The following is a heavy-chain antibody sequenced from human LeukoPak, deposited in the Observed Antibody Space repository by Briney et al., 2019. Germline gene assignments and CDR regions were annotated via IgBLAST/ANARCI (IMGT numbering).Heavy chain of an antibody. V-gene: IGHV3-30*18. Sequence: GGSLRLSCAATGFTFSTYGMHWVRQAPGKGLEWVAVISYYGNNKYYAESVKGRFTISRDSSKNTLYVQMNSLRAEDTAVYYCAKEQHSEYFQYWGQGTLVTVSS. CDR3: AKEQHSEYFQY. CDR2: ISYYGNNK. CDR1: GFTFSTYG. J-gene: IGHJ1*01. D-gene: IGHD5-18*01.